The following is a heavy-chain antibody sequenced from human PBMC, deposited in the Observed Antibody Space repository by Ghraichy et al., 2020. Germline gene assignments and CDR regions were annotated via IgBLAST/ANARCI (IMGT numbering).Heavy chain of an antibody. CDR3: ARDRDFPNMDV. J-gene: IGHJ6*02. V-gene: IGHV4-31*03. D-gene: IGHD3-3*01. CDR2: IYYSGST. Sequence: SETLSLTCTVSGGSISSGGYYWSWIRQHPGKGLEWIGYIYYSGSTYYNPSLKSRVTISVDTSKNQFSLKLSSVTAADTAVYYCARDRDFPNMDVWGQGTTVTVSS. CDR1: GGSISSGGYY.